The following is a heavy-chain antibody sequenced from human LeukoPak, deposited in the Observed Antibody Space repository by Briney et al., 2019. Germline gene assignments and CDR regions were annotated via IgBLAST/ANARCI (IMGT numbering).Heavy chain of an antibody. V-gene: IGHV3-74*01. D-gene: IGHD3-22*01. Sequence: GGSLRLSCAASGFTFSSHWMHWVRQAPGKGLVWVSRINTDGRSTSCADSVKGRFTISRDNAKNTLYLQMNSLRADDTAVYYCAKAGSHYYDSSGYPLWGQGTLVTVSS. CDR2: INTDGRST. CDR3: AKAGSHYYDSSGYPL. J-gene: IGHJ4*02. CDR1: GFTFSSHW.